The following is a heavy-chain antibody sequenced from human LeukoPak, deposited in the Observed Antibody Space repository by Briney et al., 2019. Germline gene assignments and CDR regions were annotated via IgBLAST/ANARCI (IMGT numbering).Heavy chain of an antibody. V-gene: IGHV3-23*01. D-gene: IGHD3-3*01. CDR1: GFTFSSYA. CDR3: AKAVIRFLEWSTVFDY. Sequence: GGSLRLSCAASGFTFSSYAMSWVRQAPGKGLEWVSAISGSGGSAYYADSVKGRFTISRDNSKNTLYLQMNSLRAEDTAVYYCAKAVIRFLEWSTVFDYWGQGTLVTVSS. J-gene: IGHJ4*02. CDR2: ISGSGGSA.